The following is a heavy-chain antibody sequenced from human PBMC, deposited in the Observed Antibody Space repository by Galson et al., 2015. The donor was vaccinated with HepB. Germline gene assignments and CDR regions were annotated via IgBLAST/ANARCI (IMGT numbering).Heavy chain of an antibody. J-gene: IGHJ4*02. Sequence: SLRLSCAASGFTFSSYSMNWVRQAPGKGLEWVSYISSSSSTIYYADSVKGRFTISRDNAKNSLYLQMNSLRDEDTAVYYCARELFSCWVSGGFDYWGQGTLVTVSS. CDR2: ISSSSSTI. D-gene: IGHD6-19*01. CDR3: ARELFSCWVSGGFDY. CDR1: GFTFSSYS. V-gene: IGHV3-48*02.